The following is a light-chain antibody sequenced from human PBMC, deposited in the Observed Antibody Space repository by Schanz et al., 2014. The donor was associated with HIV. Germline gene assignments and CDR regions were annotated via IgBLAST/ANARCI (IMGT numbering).Light chain of an antibody. V-gene: IGLV2-11*01. J-gene: IGLJ2*01. CDR2: DVT. CDR3: ISNTTAPVL. Sequence: QSALTQPRSVSGSPGQSVTISCSGTSSDVGGYDLVSWYQHHPGKAPKLLILDVTKRASGVPARFSGSKSGSTASLTISGRRAEDEVDYYCISNTTAPVLFGGGTKLTVL. CDR1: SSDVGGYDL.